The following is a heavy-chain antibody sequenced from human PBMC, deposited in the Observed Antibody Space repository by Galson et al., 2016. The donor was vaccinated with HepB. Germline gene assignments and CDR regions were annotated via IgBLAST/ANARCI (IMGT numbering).Heavy chain of an antibody. CDR2: ISHTSDVT. CDR1: GFTFGVCA. V-gene: IGHV3-23*01. J-gene: IGHJ4*02. D-gene: IGHD4-11*01. CDR3: AKRGPIYSDYALDY. Sequence: SLRLSCATSGFTFGVCAMTWVRQAPGKGLEWVSAISHTSDVTNYADSVKGRFTISRDNSKNTLYLQMTGLRAEDTAVYYCAKRGPIYSDYALDYWGQGSLVTVS.